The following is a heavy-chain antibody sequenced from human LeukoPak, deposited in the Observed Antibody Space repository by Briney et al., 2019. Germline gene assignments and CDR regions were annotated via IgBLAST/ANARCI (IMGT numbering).Heavy chain of an antibody. Sequence: GGSLRLSCAASGFTFSSYAMSWVRQAPGKGLEWVSAISGSGGSTYYADSVKGRFTISRDNSKNTLYLQMNSLRAEDTAVYYCAKGGLDSYYYYMDVWGKGTTVTVSS. J-gene: IGHJ6*03. V-gene: IGHV3-23*01. CDR1: GFTFSSYA. D-gene: IGHD3/OR15-3a*01. CDR2: ISGSGGST. CDR3: AKGGLDSYYYYMDV.